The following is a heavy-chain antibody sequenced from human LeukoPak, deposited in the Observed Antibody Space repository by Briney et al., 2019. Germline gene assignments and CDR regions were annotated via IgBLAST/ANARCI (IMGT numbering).Heavy chain of an antibody. CDR3: ARDEEVGGPHDGAFDF. D-gene: IGHD1-1*01. J-gene: IGHJ3*01. V-gene: IGHV4-4*07. CDR1: GVSLNGYY. CDR2: ISPSGST. Sequence: SETLSLTCTVSGVSLNGYYWSLIRQPAGRGLEWIGRISPSGSTNYNPSLESRVTMSIDTSKNQFSLRLKSVAAADTAIYYCARDEEVGGPHDGAFDFWGQGTLVTVSS.